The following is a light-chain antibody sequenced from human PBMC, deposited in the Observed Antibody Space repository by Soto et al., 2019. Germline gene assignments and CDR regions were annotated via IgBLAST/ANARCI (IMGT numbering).Light chain of an antibody. CDR3: SSYTSSSTYV. Sequence: ALTQPASVSGFPGQSITISCTGTSSDVGGYNYVSWYQRHPGKAPKLMIYEVSNRPSGVSNRFSGSKSGNTASLTISGLQAEDEADYYCSSYTSSSTYVFGLGTKLTVL. CDR1: SSDVGGYNY. CDR2: EVS. V-gene: IGLV2-14*01. J-gene: IGLJ1*01.